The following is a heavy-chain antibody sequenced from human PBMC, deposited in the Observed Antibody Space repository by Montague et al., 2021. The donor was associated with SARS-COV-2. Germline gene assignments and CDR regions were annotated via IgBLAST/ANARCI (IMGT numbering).Heavy chain of an antibody. CDR2: INHSGSG. Sequence: SETLSLTCTVYRGSFSGYYWTWIRQPAGKGLEWIGEINHSGSGNXNPSRRGRVTISVDTSKNHFSLKLRSVTAADTAIYYCARGYCSSTTCYRSLHYWGQGTLVTVSS. V-gene: IGHV4-34*01. CDR1: RGSFSGYY. J-gene: IGHJ4*02. D-gene: IGHD2-2*01. CDR3: ARGYCSSTTCYRSLHY.